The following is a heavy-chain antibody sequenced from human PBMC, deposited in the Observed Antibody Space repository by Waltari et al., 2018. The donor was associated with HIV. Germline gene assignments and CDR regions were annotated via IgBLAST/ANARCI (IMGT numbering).Heavy chain of an antibody. CDR1: GFPFNNYG. J-gene: IGHJ4*02. D-gene: IGHD4-4*01. CDR2: IWYDGSKT. Sequence: QVQLVESGGGVVQPGGSLRLSCAAPGFPFNNYGINWVRQAPGKGLEWVAVIWYDGSKTYYEGSVKGRFTISRDTSKNTVYLQMSSLRAEDTALYYCARDQEFMTTVTPLAYWGQGTPVTVSS. CDR3: ARDQEFMTTVTPLAY. V-gene: IGHV3-33*01.